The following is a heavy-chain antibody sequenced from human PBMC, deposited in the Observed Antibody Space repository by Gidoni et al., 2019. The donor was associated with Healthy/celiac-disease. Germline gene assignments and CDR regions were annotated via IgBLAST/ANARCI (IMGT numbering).Heavy chain of an antibody. CDR3: ARQYPKWLQSYFDY. J-gene: IGHJ4*02. CDR1: GFTFSSYG. Sequence: QVQLVESGGGVVQPGRSLRLSCAASGFTFSSYGMHWVRQAPGKGLEWVAVIWYDGSNKYYADSVKGRFTISRDNSKNTLYLQMNSLRAEDTAVYYCARQYPKWLQSYFDYWGQGTLVTVSS. CDR2: IWYDGSNK. V-gene: IGHV3-33*01. D-gene: IGHD5-12*01.